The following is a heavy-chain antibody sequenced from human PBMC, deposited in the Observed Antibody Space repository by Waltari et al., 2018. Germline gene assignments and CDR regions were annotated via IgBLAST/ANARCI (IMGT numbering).Heavy chain of an antibody. D-gene: IGHD6-19*01. Sequence: VQLQESGPGLVKPSQPLSLTCTVSGGSISSGSYYWSCLWQPAGKGLEWIGRIYTSGSTNYNPSLKSRVTISVDTSKNQFSLKLSSVTAADTAVYYCARDHAEQWLVLGYWGQGTLVTVSS. J-gene: IGHJ4*02. CDR3: ARDHAEQWLVLGY. V-gene: IGHV4-61*02. CDR1: GGSISSGSYY. CDR2: IYTSGST.